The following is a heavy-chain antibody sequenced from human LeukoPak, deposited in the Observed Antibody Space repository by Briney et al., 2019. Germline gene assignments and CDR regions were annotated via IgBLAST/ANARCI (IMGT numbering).Heavy chain of an antibody. CDR2: IHSGGST. D-gene: IGHD3-10*01. CDR3: AREGDGSGSYYPDPFDY. V-gene: IGHV3-66*01. Sequence: GGSLRLSCAASGFTVSSNFMTWVRQTPGRGLEWVSLIHSGGSTYYTVSVNGRFTRSRDNSKNTVYLQMNSLRAEDTAVYYCAREGDGSGSYYPDPFDYWGQGTLVTVSS. CDR1: GFTVSSNF. J-gene: IGHJ4*02.